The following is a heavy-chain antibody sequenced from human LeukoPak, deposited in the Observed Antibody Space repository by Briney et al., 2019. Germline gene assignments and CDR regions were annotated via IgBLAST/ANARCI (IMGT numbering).Heavy chain of an antibody. CDR1: GGSISSYY. J-gene: IGHJ5*02. CDR2: IYYSGST. CDR3: VRHGLNYDYVWGSYRPNWFDP. V-gene: IGHV4-59*08. D-gene: IGHD3-16*02. Sequence: PSETLSLTCTVSGGSISSYYWSWIRQPPGKGLEWIGYIYYSGSTNYNPSLKSRVTISVDTSKNQFSQKLSSVTAADTAVYYCVRHGLNYDYVWGSYRPNWFDPWGQGTLVTVSS.